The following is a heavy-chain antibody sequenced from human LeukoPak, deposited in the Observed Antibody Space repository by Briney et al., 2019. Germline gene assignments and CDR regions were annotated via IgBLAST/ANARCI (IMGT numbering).Heavy chain of an antibody. D-gene: IGHD1-1*01. J-gene: IGHJ4*02. CDR2: ITGDGSST. CDR1: EFTFSNYW. CDR3: ARSNWPYYFDY. Sequence: GGSLRPSFAASEFTFSNYWVHSVRQPPGKGLVWVSWITGDGSSTRYADSVKGRLTISRDNAKNTLYLQVNSLRAEDTAVYYCARSNWPYYFDYWGQGALVTVSS. V-gene: IGHV3-74*01.